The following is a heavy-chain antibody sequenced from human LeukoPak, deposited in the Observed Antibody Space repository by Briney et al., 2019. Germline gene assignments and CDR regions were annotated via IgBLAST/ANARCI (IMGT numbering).Heavy chain of an antibody. D-gene: IGHD3-22*01. Sequence: SETLSLTCAVYGGSFSGYYWSWIRQPPGKGLEWIGEINHSGSTNYNPSLKSRVTISVDTSKNQFSLKLSSVTAADTAVYYCARAPHYYDSSGAKYHFDYWGQGTLVTVSS. CDR1: GGSFSGYY. CDR2: INHSGST. CDR3: ARAPHYYDSSGAKYHFDY. J-gene: IGHJ4*02. V-gene: IGHV4-34*01.